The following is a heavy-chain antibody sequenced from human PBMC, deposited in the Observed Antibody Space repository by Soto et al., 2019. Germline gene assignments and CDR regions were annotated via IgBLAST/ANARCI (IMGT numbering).Heavy chain of an antibody. CDR1: GFTFNSYV. CDR3: ANGGCGAGYYYYYMDV. CDR2: ISNSGGST. Sequence: EVQLLESGGGLVQPGGSLRLSCAASGFTFNSYVMSWVRQAPGKGLEWVSSISNSGGSTYYADSVKGRFTISRDNSKNTMYLQVNSLRAEDTAVYYCANGGCGAGYYYYYMDVWGKGTTVTVSS. D-gene: IGHD1-26*01. J-gene: IGHJ6*03. V-gene: IGHV3-23*01.